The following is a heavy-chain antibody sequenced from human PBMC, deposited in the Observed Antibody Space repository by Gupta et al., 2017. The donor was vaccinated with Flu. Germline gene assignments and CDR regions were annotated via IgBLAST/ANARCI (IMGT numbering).Heavy chain of an antibody. Sequence: QVRLEQSGAEVKEPGASVKVTCKTSGYIFAKNNIHWVRQAPGQGLEWMGIINPRGHGIVYAQRFQGRLSVTRDSSTSTVYMELTSLRFDDTAVYYCARDKYESWSIDYWGQGTLITVSS. CDR1: GYIFAKNN. CDR3: ARDKYESWSIDY. D-gene: IGHD3-10*01. CDR2: INPRGHGI. J-gene: IGHJ4*02. V-gene: IGHV1-46*01.